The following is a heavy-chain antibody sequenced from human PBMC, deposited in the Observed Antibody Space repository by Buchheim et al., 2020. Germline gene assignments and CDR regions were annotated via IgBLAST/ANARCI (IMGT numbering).Heavy chain of an antibody. CDR1: GFTFSSYS. V-gene: IGHV3-30*03. Sequence: QVQLVESGGGVVQPGRSLRLSCAASGFTFSSYSMHWVRQAPGKGLEWVAFTSSDGITKYYADSVKGRFTISRDNSKNTLYLQMISLIAEDTAVYYCTRAPHCSRVSCYTYYYYYGMDVWGQGTT. J-gene: IGHJ6*02. CDR2: TSSDGITK. CDR3: TRAPHCSRVSCYTYYYYYGMDV. D-gene: IGHD2-15*01.